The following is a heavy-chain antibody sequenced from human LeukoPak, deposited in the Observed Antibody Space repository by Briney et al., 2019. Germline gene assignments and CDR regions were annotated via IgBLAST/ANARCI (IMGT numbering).Heavy chain of an antibody. CDR1: GGTFSSYA. D-gene: IGHD5/OR15-5a*01. CDR3: ARVVSQNWYFDL. V-gene: IGHV1-69*05. J-gene: IGHJ2*01. CDR2: IIPIFGTA. Sequence: ASVKVSCKASGGTFSSYAISWVRQAPGQGLEWMGGIIPIFGTANYAQKFQGRVTITTDESTSTAYMELSSLRSEDTAVYYCARVVSQNWYFDLWGRGTLVTVSS.